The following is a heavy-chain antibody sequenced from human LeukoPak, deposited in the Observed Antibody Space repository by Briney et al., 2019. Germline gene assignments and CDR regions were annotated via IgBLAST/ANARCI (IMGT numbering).Heavy chain of an antibody. D-gene: IGHD3-22*01. Sequence: TSETLSLTCTVSGGSISTYYWSWIRQPPGKGLEWIGYIYYSGNSNYDPSLKSRVTISVDTSKNQFSLMLSSVTAADTAVYYCSGRGASGNGYLSWFDPWGQGTLVTVSS. J-gene: IGHJ5*02. CDR1: GGSISTYY. V-gene: IGHV4-59*01. CDR2: IYYSGNS. CDR3: SGRGASGNGYLSWFDP.